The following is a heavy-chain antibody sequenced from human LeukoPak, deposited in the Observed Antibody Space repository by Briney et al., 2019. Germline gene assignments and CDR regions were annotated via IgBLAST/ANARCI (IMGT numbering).Heavy chain of an antibody. CDR2: ISSSDGST. J-gene: IGHJ4*02. Sequence: GGSLRLSCAASGFTFSSYAMSWVRQAPGKGLEWVSAISSSDGSTYYADSVKGRFTSSRDNSKNTLYLQINSLRAEDTAVYYCAKDLNWGGRWGQGTLVTVSS. D-gene: IGHD7-27*01. CDR1: GFTFSSYA. V-gene: IGHV3-23*01. CDR3: AKDLNWGGR.